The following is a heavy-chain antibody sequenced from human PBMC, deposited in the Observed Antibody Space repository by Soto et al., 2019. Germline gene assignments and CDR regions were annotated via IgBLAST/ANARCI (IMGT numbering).Heavy chain of an antibody. CDR3: ISSSAYPYNYFDY. D-gene: IGHD3-16*02. J-gene: IGHJ4*02. CDR2: ISYSGST. V-gene: IGHV4-39*01. CDR1: GDSISISIYY. Sequence: AETLSLACTFSGDSISISIYYWGWVRQPPGEGLEWIGSISYSGSTYYNPSLKSRVTISVDTSKNQFSLKLSSVTAADTAVYYCISSSAYPYNYFDYWGQGTLVTVSS.